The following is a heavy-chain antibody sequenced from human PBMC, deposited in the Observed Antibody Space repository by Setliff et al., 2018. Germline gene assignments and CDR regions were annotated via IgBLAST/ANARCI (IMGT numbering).Heavy chain of an antibody. CDR1: GFTFTTSA. J-gene: IGHJ5*02. D-gene: IGHD2-21*02. CDR3: ARDHCGGDCVEFDP. CDR2: IVVGSGNT. V-gene: IGHV1-58*01. Sequence: SVKVSCKASGFTFTTSAVQWVRQARGQRLEWIGWIVVGSGNTNYAQKFQERVTITRDTSVSTAYLQINSLQAEDTAVYYCARDHCGGDCVEFDPWGQGTLVTVSS.